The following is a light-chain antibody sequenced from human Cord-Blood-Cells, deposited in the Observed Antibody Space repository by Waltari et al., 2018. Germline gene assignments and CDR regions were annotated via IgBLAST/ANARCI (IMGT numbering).Light chain of an antibody. CDR2: DVS. J-gene: IGLJ3*02. Sequence: QSALTQPASVSGSPGQSITIPCTGTRSDVGGYNYVSWFQQHPGKAPKLMIYDVSNRPSGGSNRFSGSKSGSTASLTISGLQAEDEADYYCSSYTSSSTWVFGGGTKLTVL. CDR3: SSYTSSSTWV. V-gene: IGLV2-14*03. CDR1: RSDVGGYNY.